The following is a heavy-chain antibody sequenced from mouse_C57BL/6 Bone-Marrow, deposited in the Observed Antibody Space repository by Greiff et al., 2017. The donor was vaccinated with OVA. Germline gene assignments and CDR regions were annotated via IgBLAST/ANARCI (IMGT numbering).Heavy chain of an antibody. D-gene: IGHD2-1*01. CDR2: IWWDDAK. CDR3: ARFGNYVGYFDY. Sequence: VKLVESGPGILQPSQTLSLTCSFSGFSLSTFGMGLGWIRQPSGKGLEWLAHIWWDDAKYYNPALKSRLTISNDTSKTQVFLKIASVDTADTASYYCARFGNYVGYFDYWGQGTALTVSS. J-gene: IGHJ2*01. CDR1: GFSLSTFGMG. V-gene: IGHV8-8*01.